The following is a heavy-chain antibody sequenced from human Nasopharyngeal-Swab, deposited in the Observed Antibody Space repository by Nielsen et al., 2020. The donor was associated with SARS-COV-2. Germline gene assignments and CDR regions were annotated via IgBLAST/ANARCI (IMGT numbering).Heavy chain of an antibody. CDR3: TRGAVTMRDTLDI. V-gene: IGHV3-74*01. D-gene: IGHD3-22*01. J-gene: IGHJ3*02. CDR1: GFTFSRHW. Sequence: GESLKISCAASGFTFSRHWMHWVRQAPGKGLVWVSRTNSDGSSTSYADSVKGRFTISRDNAKNTLYLQMTSLRADDTAAYYCTRGAVTMRDTLDIWGQGTMVTVSS. CDR2: TNSDGSST.